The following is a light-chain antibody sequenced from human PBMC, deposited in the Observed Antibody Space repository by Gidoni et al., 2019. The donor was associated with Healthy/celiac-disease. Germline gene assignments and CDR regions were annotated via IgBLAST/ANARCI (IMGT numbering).Light chain of an antibody. Sequence: EIVMTQSPATLSVSPGERATLSCRASQSVSRNLAWYQQKPGQAPRLLIYGASTRATGIPARFSGSGSGTEFTLTISSLQSEDVAVDYCQQYNSWPPFSLTCGGXTKVEIK. J-gene: IGKJ4*01. CDR2: GAS. CDR1: QSVSRN. CDR3: QQYNSWPPFSLT. V-gene: IGKV3-15*01.